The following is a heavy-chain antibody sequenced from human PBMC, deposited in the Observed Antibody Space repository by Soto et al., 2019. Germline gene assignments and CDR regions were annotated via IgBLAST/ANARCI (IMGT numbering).Heavy chain of an antibody. CDR1: GDSVSNNSAT. D-gene: IGHD6-13*01. Sequence: SQTLSLTCVISGDSVSNNSATWNWVRQSPSRGLEWLAKTFYRSKWYSDYADSLKSRVTINPDTSKNQFSLHLDSVTPEDTAINYCVRAHIPTAGFDYWGQGTLVTVSS. CDR2: TFYRSKWYS. J-gene: IGHJ4*01. CDR3: VRAHIPTAGFDY. V-gene: IGHV6-1*01.